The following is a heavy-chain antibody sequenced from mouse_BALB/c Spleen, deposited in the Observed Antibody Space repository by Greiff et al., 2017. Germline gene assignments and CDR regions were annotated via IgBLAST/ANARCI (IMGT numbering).Heavy chain of an antibody. D-gene: IGHD2-4*01. J-gene: IGHJ2*01. Sequence: EVMLVESGGGLVKPGGSLKLSCAASGFAFSSYDMSWVRQTPEKRLEWVAYISSGGGSTYYPDTVKGRFTISRDNAKNTLYLQMSSLKSEDTAMYDCARHGSTMITTDFDDWGQGTTLTVSS. CDR3: ARHGSTMITTDFDD. CDR2: ISSGGGST. CDR1: GFAFSSYD. V-gene: IGHV5-12-1*01.